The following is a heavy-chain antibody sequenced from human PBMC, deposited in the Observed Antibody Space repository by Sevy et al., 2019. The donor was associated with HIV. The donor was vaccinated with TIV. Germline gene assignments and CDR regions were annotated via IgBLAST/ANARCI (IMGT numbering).Heavy chain of an antibody. Sequence: GGSLRLSCAASGFTLSIYWMHWVRQVPGKGLVWVSHFNSDGKIKRYADSVEGRFTISRDNAEKTVYLQMNSLRADDTAVYYCVRGSTGTFGHWGQGTLVTVSS. CDR2: FNSDGKIK. CDR1: GFTLSIYW. V-gene: IGHV3-74*01. CDR3: VRGSTGTFGH. J-gene: IGHJ4*02. D-gene: IGHD3-9*01.